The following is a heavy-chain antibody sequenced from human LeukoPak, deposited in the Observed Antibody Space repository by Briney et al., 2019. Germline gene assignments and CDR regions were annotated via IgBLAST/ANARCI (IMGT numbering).Heavy chain of an antibody. Sequence: SETLSLTCTVSGGSISSSAYYWGWIRQPPGKGLEWIGSIYYGGSTYYNPSLKSRVTISVDTSKNQFSLKLSSVTAADTAVYYCARDLMDAGDGIGYWGQGTLVTVSS. CDR1: GGSISSSAYY. D-gene: IGHD1-26*01. CDR3: ARDLMDAGDGIGY. CDR2: IYYGGST. V-gene: IGHV4-39*07. J-gene: IGHJ4*02.